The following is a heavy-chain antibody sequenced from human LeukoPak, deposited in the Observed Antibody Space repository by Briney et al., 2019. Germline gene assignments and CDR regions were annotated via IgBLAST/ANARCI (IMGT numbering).Heavy chain of an antibody. CDR2: ISGSGGST. D-gene: IGHD6-19*01. Sequence: GGSLRLSCAASGFTFSSYAMSWVRQAPGKGLEWVSAISGSGGSTYYADSVKGRFTISRDNSKNTLYLQMNSLRAGDTAVYYCAKGPYSSGWNPDHYYYYYGMDVWGQGTTVTVSS. CDR3: AKGPYSSGWNPDHYYYYYGMDV. V-gene: IGHV3-23*01. CDR1: GFTFSSYA. J-gene: IGHJ6*02.